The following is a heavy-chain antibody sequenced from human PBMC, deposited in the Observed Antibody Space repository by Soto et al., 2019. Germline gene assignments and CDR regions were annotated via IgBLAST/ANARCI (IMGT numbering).Heavy chain of an antibody. CDR2: ISGSGDSI. CDR1: GFTFSSYP. V-gene: IGHV3-23*01. Sequence: EVQLLESGGGLVQPGGSLRLSCAGSGFTFSSYPMSWVRQAPGKGLEWVSIISGSGDSIFYADSVKGRFTLSRDNFKNTLYLQMNSLRAEDTALYYCAKRSTGNPFDTWGQGTMVTVSS. J-gene: IGHJ3*02. CDR3: AKRSTGNPFDT.